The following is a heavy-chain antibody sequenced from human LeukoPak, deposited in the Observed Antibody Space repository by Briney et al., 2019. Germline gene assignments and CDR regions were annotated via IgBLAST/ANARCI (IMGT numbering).Heavy chain of an antibody. J-gene: IGHJ4*02. V-gene: IGHV3-53*01. D-gene: IGHD6-19*01. CDR1: GFTVSSNY. Sequence: GGSLRLSCAASGFTVSSNYMSWVRQAPGKGMEWVSVIYSGGITYYADSVKGRFTISRHNSKNTLYLQMNSLRAEDTAVYYCARTVGGWYGYWGQGTLVTVSS. CDR2: IYSGGIT. CDR3: ARTVGGWYGY.